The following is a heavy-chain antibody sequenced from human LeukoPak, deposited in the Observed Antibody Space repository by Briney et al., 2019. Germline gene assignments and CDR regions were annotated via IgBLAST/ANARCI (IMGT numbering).Heavy chain of an antibody. Sequence: GGSLRLSCSASGFTFSSYAMHWVRQAPGKGLEYVSAISSNGGSTYYADSVKGRFTNSRDNSKNTLYLQMSSLRAEDTAVYYCVKDLGIGYCSSTSCYAGFDFWGQGTLVTVSS. CDR3: VKDLGIGYCSSTSCYAGFDF. V-gene: IGHV3-64D*09. CDR2: ISSNGGST. D-gene: IGHD2-2*01. CDR1: GFTFSSYA. J-gene: IGHJ5*01.